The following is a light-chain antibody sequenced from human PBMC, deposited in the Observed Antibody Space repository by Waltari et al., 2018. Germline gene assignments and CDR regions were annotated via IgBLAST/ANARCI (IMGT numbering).Light chain of an antibody. Sequence: EIVLTQSPATLSLSPGERATLSCRASQSVSSYLAWYQQKPGQAPRLLIYAASTRATGIPARFSGSGSGTDFTLTISSLEPEDFAVYYCQKYGSLPATFGQGTKVEIK. V-gene: IGKV3-11*01. CDR3: QKYGSLPAT. CDR2: AAS. J-gene: IGKJ1*01. CDR1: QSVSSY.